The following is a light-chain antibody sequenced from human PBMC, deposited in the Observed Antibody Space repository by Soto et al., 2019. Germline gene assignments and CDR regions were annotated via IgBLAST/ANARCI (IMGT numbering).Light chain of an antibody. J-gene: IGKJ4*02. Sequence: EIVLTQSPATLSLSPGERATLSCRASQSVSSDFAWYQQKPGQAPRLLIYDASNMATGIPARFSGSGSGTEFTLTISSLEPEDFAVYYCQQRSNWPPTFGGGTKVEIK. CDR1: QSVSSD. V-gene: IGKV3-11*01. CDR3: QQRSNWPPT. CDR2: DAS.